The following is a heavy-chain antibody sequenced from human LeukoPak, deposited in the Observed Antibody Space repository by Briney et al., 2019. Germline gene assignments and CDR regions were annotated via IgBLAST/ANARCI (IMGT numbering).Heavy chain of an antibody. CDR3: ARRGLVPAFDI. J-gene: IGHJ3*02. V-gene: IGHV3-74*01. Sequence: GGSLRLSCEASGFTFSSYWMHWVRQVPGKGLVWVSRINGDGSSTTYADAVKGRFTISRDNAKNTLYLQMSSLRAEDTAVYYCARRGLVPAFDIWGQGTMVTVAS. D-gene: IGHD2-2*01. CDR2: INGDGSST. CDR1: GFTFSSYW.